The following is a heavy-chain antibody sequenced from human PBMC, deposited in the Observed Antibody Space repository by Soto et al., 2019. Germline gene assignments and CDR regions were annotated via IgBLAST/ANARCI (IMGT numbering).Heavy chain of an antibody. CDR1: GGSISSSSYY. J-gene: IGHJ3*01. CDR2: IYYSGST. V-gene: IGHV4-39*01. Sequence: SETLSLTCTVSGGSISSSSYYWGRLLQPQGKGLEWIGSIYYSGSTYYNPSLKSRVTISVDTSKNQFSLKLSSVPAADTAVYYCARHGGGPLVYCNSTSGYFDAFDFWGRRTMVTGSS. D-gene: IGHD2-2*01. CDR3: ARHGGGPLVYCNSTSGYFDAFDF.